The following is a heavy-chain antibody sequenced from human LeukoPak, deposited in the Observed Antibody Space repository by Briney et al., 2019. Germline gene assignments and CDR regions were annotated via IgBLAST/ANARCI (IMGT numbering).Heavy chain of an antibody. V-gene: IGHV7-4-1*01. CDR2: INTKTGNP. Sequence: ASVKVSCKASGYTFSDYAMNWVRQAPGQRLEWMGWINTKTGNPTYAQGFTGRFVFSLDTSVSTTYLQIRNLKAEDTAVYYCARDFSAEDFYQWGQGTLVTVSS. D-gene: IGHD3-3*01. CDR3: ARDFSAEDFYQ. J-gene: IGHJ1*01. CDR1: GYTFSDYA.